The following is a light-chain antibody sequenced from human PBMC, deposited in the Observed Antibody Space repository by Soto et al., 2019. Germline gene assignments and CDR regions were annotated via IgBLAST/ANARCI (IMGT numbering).Light chain of an antibody. Sequence: QSALTQPASVSGSPGQSITISCTGTSSDVGGYNYVSWYQPHPGKAPKLMIYEVSNRPSGVSNRFSGSKSGNTASLTISGLQAEDEDDYYCSSYTSSSTRVFGGGTKLTVL. CDR1: SSDVGGYNY. V-gene: IGLV2-14*01. CDR2: EVS. CDR3: SSYTSSSTRV. J-gene: IGLJ3*02.